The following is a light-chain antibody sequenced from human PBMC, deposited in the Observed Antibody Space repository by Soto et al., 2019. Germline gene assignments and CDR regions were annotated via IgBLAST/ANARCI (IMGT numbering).Light chain of an antibody. Sequence: ELMLTQSPGTRTLSPAERATLSCRASQSLSSGYLAWYQQKPGQAPRLLIFGASTRAIAIPARFSGSGSGTEFTLSISSRHSEDVAVYYCQHYNERRLTFGGGTKVDI. V-gene: IGKV3-15*01. CDR2: GAS. CDR3: QHYNERRLT. J-gene: IGKJ4*01. CDR1: QSLSSGY.